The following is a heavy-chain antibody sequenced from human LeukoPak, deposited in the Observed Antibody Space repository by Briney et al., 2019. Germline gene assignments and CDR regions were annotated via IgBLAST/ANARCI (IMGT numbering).Heavy chain of an antibody. Sequence: PSETLSFTCTVSGGSISSYYWSWIRQPAGKGLEWIGRIYTSGSTNYNPSLKSRVSMSVDTSKNQCTLKLSSVTAADTAVYYCARVGDYALKDWGQEPWSPSPQ. CDR1: GGSISSYY. J-gene: IGHJ4*01. CDR3: ARVGDYALKD. V-gene: IGHV4-4*07. CDR2: IYTSGST. D-gene: IGHD3-16*01.